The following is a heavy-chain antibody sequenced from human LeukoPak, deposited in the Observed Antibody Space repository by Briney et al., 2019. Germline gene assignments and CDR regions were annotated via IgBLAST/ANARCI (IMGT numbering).Heavy chain of an antibody. CDR1: GFTFSSYS. CDR2: ITRSSSAK. J-gene: IGHJ4*02. Sequence: GGFLRLSCAASGFTFSSYSMNWVRQAPGKGLEWVSYITRSSSAKFYADSVKGRFTISRDNAENLLYLQMNSLRAEDTAVYYCTRDQEGSDYWGQGTLVTVSS. CDR3: TRDQEGSDY. V-gene: IGHV3-48*01.